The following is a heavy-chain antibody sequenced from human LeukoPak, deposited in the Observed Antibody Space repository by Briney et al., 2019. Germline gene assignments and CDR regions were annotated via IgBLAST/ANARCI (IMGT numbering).Heavy chain of an antibody. CDR2: IYPGDYDT. D-gene: IGHD5-12*01. V-gene: IGHV5-51*01. Sequence: GESLKISCKGSGYSLTTYWIGWVRQMPGKGLEWMGIIYPGDYDTRYSPSFQGQVTISADKSISTAYLQWSSLKASDTAMYYCARHGVATIMGQSDYWGQGTLVTVSS. J-gene: IGHJ4*02. CDR3: ARHGVATIMGQSDY. CDR1: GYSLTTYW.